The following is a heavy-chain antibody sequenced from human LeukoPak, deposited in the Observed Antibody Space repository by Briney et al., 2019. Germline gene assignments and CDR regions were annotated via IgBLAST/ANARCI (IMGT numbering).Heavy chain of an antibody. J-gene: IGHJ4*02. CDR1: GGSISSGSYY. CDR2: IYTSGST. Sequence: SETLSLTCTVSGGSISSGSYYWSWIRQPAGKGLEWIGRIYTSGSTNYNPSLKSRVTISVDTSKNQFSLKLSSVTAADTAVYYCAREESGYDSSGRVDYWGQGTLVTVSS. CDR3: AREESGYDSSGRVDY. D-gene: IGHD3-22*01. V-gene: IGHV4-61*02.